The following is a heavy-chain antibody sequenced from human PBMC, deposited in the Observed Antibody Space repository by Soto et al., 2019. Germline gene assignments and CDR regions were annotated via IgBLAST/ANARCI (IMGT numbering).Heavy chain of an antibody. CDR3: AVILVLGV. Sequence: GGSLRLSCAASGFTFSSYAMSWVRQAPGKGLEWVSAISGSGGSTNYADSLKGRVTISRDNSTNTLYLQMNSLRSEDTAVYYCAVILVLGVWGQGTTVTVSS. D-gene: IGHD2-21*01. J-gene: IGHJ6*02. CDR1: GFTFSSYA. CDR2: ISGSGGST. V-gene: IGHV3-23*01.